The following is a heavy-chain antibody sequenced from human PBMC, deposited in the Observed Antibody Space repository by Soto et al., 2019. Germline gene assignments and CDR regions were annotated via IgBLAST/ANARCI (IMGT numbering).Heavy chain of an antibody. D-gene: IGHD6-19*01. CDR1: GGTFSSYA. Sequence: ASVKVSCKASGGTFSSYAISWVRQAPGQGLEWMGGIIPIFGTANYAQKFQGRVTITADESTSTAYMELSSLRSEDTAVYYCARDQGNSGWYTGWFDPWGQGTLVTVSS. V-gene: IGHV1-69*13. J-gene: IGHJ5*02. CDR3: ARDQGNSGWYTGWFDP. CDR2: IIPIFGTA.